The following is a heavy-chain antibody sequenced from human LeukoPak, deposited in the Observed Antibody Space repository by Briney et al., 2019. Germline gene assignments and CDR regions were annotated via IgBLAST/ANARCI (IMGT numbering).Heavy chain of an antibody. CDR2: IKQDGSEK. Sequence: GGSLRLSCAAPGFTFSSYWMSWVRQAPGKGLEWVANIKQDGSEKYYVDSVKGRFTISRDNAKNSPYLQMNSLRAEDTAVYYCARVGHSAGYWGQGTLVTVSS. CDR1: GFTFSSYW. J-gene: IGHJ4*02. V-gene: IGHV3-7*01. CDR3: ARVGHSAGY. D-gene: IGHD2-15*01.